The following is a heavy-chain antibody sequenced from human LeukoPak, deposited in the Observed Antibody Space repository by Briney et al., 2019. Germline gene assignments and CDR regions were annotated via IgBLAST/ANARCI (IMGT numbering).Heavy chain of an antibody. CDR1: GFTFTSYG. V-gene: IGHV3-30*02. D-gene: IGHD2-15*01. CDR2: IRYDGSNK. J-gene: IGHJ4*02. CDR3: ARTYAYAATGDRGH. Sequence: GGSLRLSCAASGFTFTSYGIHWVRQAPGKGLGWVAFIRYDGSNKYYADSVKGRFTISRDNAKNSLYLQMNSLRAEDTAVYYRARTYAYAATGDRGHWGQGTLVTVSS.